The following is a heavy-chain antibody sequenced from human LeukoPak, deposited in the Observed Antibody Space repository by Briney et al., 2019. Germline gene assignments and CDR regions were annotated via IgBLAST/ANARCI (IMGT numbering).Heavy chain of an antibody. Sequence: GGSLRLSCAASGFTVSSNYMGWVRQAPGKGLEWVSVIYSGGNTYYADSVKGRFTISRDNSKNTLYLQMNSLRVEDTAVYFCAGHDWFDPWGQGTLVTVSS. CDR2: IYSGGNT. CDR1: GFTVSSNY. J-gene: IGHJ5*02. V-gene: IGHV3-53*01. CDR3: AGHDWFDP.